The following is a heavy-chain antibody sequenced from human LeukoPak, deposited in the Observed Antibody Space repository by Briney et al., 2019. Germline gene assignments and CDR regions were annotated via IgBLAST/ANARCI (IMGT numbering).Heavy chain of an antibody. CDR3: ARVNSVAAAGHYYYYMDV. D-gene: IGHD6-13*01. CDR2: ISSSSSTI. CDR1: GFTFSSYS. J-gene: IGHJ6*03. V-gene: IGHV3-48*01. Sequence: GGSLRLSCAASGFTFSSYSMNWVRQAPGKGLEWVSYISSSSSTIYYADSVKGRFTISRDNSKNTLYLQMNSLRAEDTAVYYCARVNSVAAAGHYYYYMDVWGKGTTVTVSS.